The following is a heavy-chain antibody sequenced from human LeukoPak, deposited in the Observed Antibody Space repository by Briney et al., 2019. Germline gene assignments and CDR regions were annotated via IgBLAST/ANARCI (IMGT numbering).Heavy chain of an antibody. CDR3: ARMGHDILVPSGMDV. CDR1: GFTFSGYW. D-gene: IGHD1-1*01. Sequence: LLGGLRLSCAASGFTFSGYWMHWVRQATAEGLVWVSRINNDGSYTSYADSVKGRFTISRDNAKNTLYVQMNSLRAEDTAVYYCARMGHDILVPSGMDVWDQGTTVTVSS. J-gene: IGHJ6*02. CDR2: INNDGSYT. V-gene: IGHV3-74*01.